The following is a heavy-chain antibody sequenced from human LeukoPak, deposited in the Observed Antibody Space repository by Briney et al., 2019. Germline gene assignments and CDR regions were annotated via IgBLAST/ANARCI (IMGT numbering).Heavy chain of an antibody. Sequence: GGSLRLSCAAYGFTFGSHWMYWVRQGPGKRLVRVSRINSDGSITNYADSVKGRFTISRDNARNTLYLQMNSLRAEDTAVYFCARDYYYYYMDAWGKGTTVTVSS. J-gene: IGHJ6*03. CDR3: ARDYYYYYMDA. V-gene: IGHV3-74*01. CDR1: GFTFGSHW. CDR2: INSDGSIT.